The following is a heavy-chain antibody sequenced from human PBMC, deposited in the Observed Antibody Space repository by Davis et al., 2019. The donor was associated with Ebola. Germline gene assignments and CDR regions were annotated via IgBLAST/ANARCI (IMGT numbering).Heavy chain of an antibody. CDR3: ARSLMWGSSSHYYYYGMDV. Sequence: AASVKVSCKASGYTFTSYYMHWVRQAPGQGLEWMGIINPSGGSTSYAQKFQGRVTMTRDTSTSTAYMELSSLRSEDTAVYYCARSLMWGSSSHYYYYGMDVWGQGTTVTVSS. CDR1: GYTFTSYY. D-gene: IGHD6-6*01. J-gene: IGHJ6*02. CDR2: INPSGGST. V-gene: IGHV1-46*01.